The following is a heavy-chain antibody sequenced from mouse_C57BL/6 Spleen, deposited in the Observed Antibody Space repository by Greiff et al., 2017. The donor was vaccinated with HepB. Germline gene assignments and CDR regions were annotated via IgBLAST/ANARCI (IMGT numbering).Heavy chain of an antibody. Sequence: VQLQQPGAELVKPGASVKLSCKASGYTFTSYWMHWVKQRPGRGLEWIGRIDPNSGGTKYNEKFKSKATLTVDKPSSTAYMQLSSLTSEDSAVYYCARWGITTVVARYYAMDYWGQGTSVTVSS. CDR1: GYTFTSYW. CDR2: IDPNSGGT. D-gene: IGHD1-1*01. J-gene: IGHJ4*01. CDR3: ARWGITTVVARYYAMDY. V-gene: IGHV1-72*01.